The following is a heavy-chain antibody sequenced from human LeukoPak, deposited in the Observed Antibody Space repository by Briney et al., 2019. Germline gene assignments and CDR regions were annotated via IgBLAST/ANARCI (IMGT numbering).Heavy chain of an antibody. CDR1: GFTFSSYA. CDR2: ISGSGGST. Sequence: QTGGSLRLSCAASGFTFSSYAMSWVRQAPGKGLEWVSAISGSGGSTYYADSVKGRFTISRDDSENTLSLQMNSLRVEDTAIYYCARDLAWGAFDYWGQGTLVTVSS. J-gene: IGHJ4*02. V-gene: IGHV3-23*01. CDR3: ARDLAWGAFDY. D-gene: IGHD7-27*01.